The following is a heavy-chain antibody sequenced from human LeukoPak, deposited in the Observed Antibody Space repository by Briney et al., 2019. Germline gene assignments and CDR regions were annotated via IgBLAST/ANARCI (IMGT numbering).Heavy chain of an antibody. CDR2: IIPIFGTA. J-gene: IGHJ3*02. V-gene: IGHV1-69*13. Sequence: ASVKVSCKAAGGTFSSYAISWVRQAPGQGLEWMGGIIPIFGTANYAQKFQGRVTITAEGSTSTAYMELSSLRSEDTAVYYCARDAPGGYYYDSSGRTHAFDNWGQGTMVTVSS. CDR1: GGTFSSYA. D-gene: IGHD3-22*01. CDR3: ARDAPGGYYYDSSGRTHAFDN.